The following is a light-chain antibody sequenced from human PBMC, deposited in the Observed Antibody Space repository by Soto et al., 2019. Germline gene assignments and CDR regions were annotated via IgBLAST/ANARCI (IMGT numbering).Light chain of an antibody. CDR1: QSLSSNY. CDR2: GAS. Sequence: EIVVTQSPDTLSLSPGEGATLSCRASQSLSSNYLAWYQQKPGQPPRLLIYGASSRATGVPDRFSGSGSGTDFTLTISKLEPDDVAVYYCQHYSSSPLTFGGGTKVDIK. J-gene: IGKJ4*01. V-gene: IGKV3-20*01. CDR3: QHYSSSPLT.